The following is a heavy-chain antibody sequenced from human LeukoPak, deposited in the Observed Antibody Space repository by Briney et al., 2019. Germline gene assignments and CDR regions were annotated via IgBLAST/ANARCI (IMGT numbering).Heavy chain of an antibody. CDR3: ARVSPGTYYDSSGSPGVKWFDP. CDR2: IYPGDSDT. D-gene: IGHD3-22*01. J-gene: IGHJ5*02. V-gene: IGHV5-51*01. CDR1: GYSFTSYW. Sequence: GESLQISCQGSGYSFTSYWIGWARQMPGKGLEWMGIIYPGDSDTRYSPSFQGQVTISADKSISTAYLQWSSLKASDTAMYYCARVSPGTYYDSSGSPGVKWFDPWGQGTLVTVSS.